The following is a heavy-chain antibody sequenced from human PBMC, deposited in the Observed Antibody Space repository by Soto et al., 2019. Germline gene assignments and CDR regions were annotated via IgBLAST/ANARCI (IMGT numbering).Heavy chain of an antibody. CDR1: GGSISSYY. CDR2: GYYSGST. V-gene: IGHV4-59*01. J-gene: IGHJ4*02. CDR3: ARGGYSYGLSHFDY. D-gene: IGHD5-18*01. Sequence: QVQLQESGPGLVKPSETLSLTCSVSGGSISSYYWSWIRQPPGKRLEWIGYGYYSGSTNYNPSLKSRVTISVDTSKNQFSLKLSSVTAADTAVYYCARGGYSYGLSHFDYWGQGTLVTVSS.